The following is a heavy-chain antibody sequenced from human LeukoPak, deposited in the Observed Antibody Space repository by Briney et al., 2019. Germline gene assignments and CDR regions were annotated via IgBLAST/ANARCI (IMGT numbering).Heavy chain of an antibody. CDR3: ARHSRSMGVYFDY. CDR2: IYTSGST. D-gene: IGHD1-26*01. J-gene: IGHJ4*02. CDR1: GGSISSYY. V-gene: IGHV4-4*09. Sequence: SETLSLTCTVSGGSISSYYGSWIRQPPGKGLEWIGYIYTSGSTNYNPSLKSRVTISVDTSKNQFSLKLSSVTAADTAVYYCARHSRSMGVYFDYWGQGTLVTVSS.